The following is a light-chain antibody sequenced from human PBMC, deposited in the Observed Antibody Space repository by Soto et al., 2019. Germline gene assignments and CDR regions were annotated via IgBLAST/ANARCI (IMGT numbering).Light chain of an antibody. CDR2: AAS. V-gene: IGKV3-20*01. J-gene: IGKJ1*01. CDR1: QSVSRNY. CDR3: QQYGSAPRT. Sequence: EIVLTQSPGTLSLSPGERATLSCRASQSVSRNYLAWYQQKPGQAPRLLIYAASSRISGIPDRFSGSGSGTDFTLTISRLEPEDSAVYHCQQYGSAPRTFGQGTKVEIK.